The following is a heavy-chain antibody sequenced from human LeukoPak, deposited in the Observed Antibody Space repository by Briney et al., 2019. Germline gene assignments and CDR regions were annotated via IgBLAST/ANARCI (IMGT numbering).Heavy chain of an antibody. J-gene: IGHJ4*02. D-gene: IGHD6-13*01. CDR2: INPSGGST. V-gene: IGHV1-46*01. CDR1: GYTFTSYY. Sequence: ASVKVSCKASGYTFTSYYMHWVRQAPGQGLEWMGIINPSGGSTSYAQKFQGRVTMTRDTSTSTVYMELSSLRSENTAVYYCGRGTVAAGTDYWGQGTLVTVSS. CDR3: GRGTVAAGTDY.